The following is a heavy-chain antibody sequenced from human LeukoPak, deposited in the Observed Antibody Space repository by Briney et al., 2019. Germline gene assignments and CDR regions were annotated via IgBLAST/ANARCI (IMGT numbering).Heavy chain of an antibody. D-gene: IGHD6-13*01. CDR3: ARDLYSSSWYPNDYYYGMDV. CDR1: GFTFSSYG. J-gene: IGHJ6*02. V-gene: IGHV3-33*01. Sequence: GGSLRLSCAASGFTFSSYGMHWVRQAPGKGLEWVAVIWYDGSNKYYADSVKGRFTISRDNSKNTLYLQMNSQRAEDTAVYYCARDLYSSSWYPNDYYYGMDVWGQGTTVTVSS. CDR2: IWYDGSNK.